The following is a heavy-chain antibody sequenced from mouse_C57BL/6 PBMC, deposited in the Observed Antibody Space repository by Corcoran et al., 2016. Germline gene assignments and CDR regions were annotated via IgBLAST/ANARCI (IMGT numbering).Heavy chain of an antibody. V-gene: IGHV1-80*01. CDR3: ARWGYGSGDYAMDY. D-gene: IGHD1-1*01. J-gene: IGHJ4*01. CDR2: IYPGDGDT. CDR1: GYAFSSYW. Sequence: QVQLQQSGAELVKPGASVKISCKASGYAFSSYWMNWVKQRPGKGLEWIGQIYPGDGDTNYNGKFKGKATLTADKSSSTAYMQLSSLTSEDSAVYFCARWGYGSGDYAMDYWGQGTSVTVSS.